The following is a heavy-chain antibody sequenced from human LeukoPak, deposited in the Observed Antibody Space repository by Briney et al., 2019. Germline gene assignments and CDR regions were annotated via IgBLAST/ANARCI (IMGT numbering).Heavy chain of an antibody. CDR3: ARVSVDTAMVPRWFDP. CDR1: GGSISSYY. CDR2: IYYSGST. J-gene: IGHJ5*02. D-gene: IGHD5-18*01. Sequence: PSETLSLTCTVSGGSISSYYWSWIRQPPGKGLEWIGYIYYSGSTNYNPSLKSRVTISVDTSKNQFSLKLSSVTAADTAVYYCARVSVDTAMVPRWFDPWGQGTLVTVSS. V-gene: IGHV4-59*01.